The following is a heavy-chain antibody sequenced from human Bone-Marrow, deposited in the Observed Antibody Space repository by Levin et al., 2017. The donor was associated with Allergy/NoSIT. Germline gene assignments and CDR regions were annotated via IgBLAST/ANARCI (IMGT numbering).Heavy chain of an antibody. Sequence: GGSLRLSCAASGFTFTNAWMNWVRQAPGKGLEWVGRIRSKADGGTTDYAAPVQGRFTISREDSKNTLFLQMNSLKTEDTATYYCTTDPPYYYDSSGSSYFGMDVWGQGTTVTVSS. CDR1: GFTFTNAW. V-gene: IGHV3-15*07. CDR2: IRSKADGGTT. CDR3: TTDPPYYYDSSGSSYFGMDV. J-gene: IGHJ6*02. D-gene: IGHD3-22*01.